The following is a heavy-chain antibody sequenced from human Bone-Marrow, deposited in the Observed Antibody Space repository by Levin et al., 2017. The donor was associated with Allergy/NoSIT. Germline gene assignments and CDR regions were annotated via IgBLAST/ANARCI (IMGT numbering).Heavy chain of an antibody. J-gene: IGHJ4*02. V-gene: IGHV3-43*01. CDR1: GFTFDDYS. CDR3: AKSARAILVVFALDH. CDR2: ISWDGSDT. Sequence: LSLTCAASGFTFDDYSMHWVRQAPGKGLEWVSVISWDGSDTYYADSVKGRFTISRDNSKNSLFLQMNSLRTEDTAIYYCAKSARAILVVFALDHWGQGALVPVSS. D-gene: IGHD3-22*01.